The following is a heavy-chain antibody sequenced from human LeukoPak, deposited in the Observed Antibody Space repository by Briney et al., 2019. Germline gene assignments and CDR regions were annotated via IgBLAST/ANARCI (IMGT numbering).Heavy chain of an antibody. Sequence: PSETLSLTCAVYGGSFNGYYWSWIRQPPGKGLEWIGEINHSGSANYNPSLMSRVTISLDTSKNHFSLNLSSVTAADTAVYYCARGQGTVTTHWGQGTLVTVSS. CDR1: GGSFNGYY. J-gene: IGHJ4*02. D-gene: IGHD4-11*01. CDR2: INHSGSA. CDR3: ARGQGTVTTH. V-gene: IGHV4-34*01.